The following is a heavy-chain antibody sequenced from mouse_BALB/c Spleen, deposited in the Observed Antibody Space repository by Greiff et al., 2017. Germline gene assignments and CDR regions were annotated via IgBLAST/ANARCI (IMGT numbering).Heavy chain of an antibody. CDR1: GFTFSSYT. CDR3: ARSYDYDLRVFDY. Sequence: EVQVVESGGGLVKPGGSLKLSCAASGFTFSSYTMSWVRQTPEKRLEWVATISSGGGNTYYPDSVKGRFTISRDNAKNNLYLQMSSLRSEDTALYYCARSYDYDLRVFDYWGQGTTLTVSS. CDR2: ISSGGGNT. J-gene: IGHJ2*01. V-gene: IGHV5-9*03. D-gene: IGHD2-4*01.